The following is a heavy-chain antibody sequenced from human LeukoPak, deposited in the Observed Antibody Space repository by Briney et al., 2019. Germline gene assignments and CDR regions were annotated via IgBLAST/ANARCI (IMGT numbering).Heavy chain of an antibody. J-gene: IGHJ4*02. V-gene: IGHV3-7*01. CDR1: GFRFSDYY. CDR3: ARERSSGWYGGYFDY. CDR2: IKQDGSEK. Sequence: GGSLRLSCAASGFRFSDYYMSWIRQAPGKGLEWVANIKQDGSEKFYVDSVKGRFTISRDNAKNSLFLQMNSLRAEDTAVYYCARERSSGWYGGYFDYWGQGTLVTVSS. D-gene: IGHD6-19*01.